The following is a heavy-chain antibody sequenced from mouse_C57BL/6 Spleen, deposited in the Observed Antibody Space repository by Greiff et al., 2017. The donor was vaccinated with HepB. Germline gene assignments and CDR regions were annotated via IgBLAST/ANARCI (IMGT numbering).Heavy chain of an antibody. V-gene: IGHV1-52*01. J-gene: IGHJ2*01. D-gene: IGHD2-1*01. Sequence: QVQLKQPGAELVRPGSSVKLSCKASGYTFTSYWMHWVKQRPIQGLEWIGNIDPSDSETHYNQKFKDKATLTVDKSSSTAYMQLSSLTSEDSAVYYCARYGNWVDYWGQGTTLTVSS. CDR2: IDPSDSET. CDR1: GYTFTSYW. CDR3: ARYGNWVDY.